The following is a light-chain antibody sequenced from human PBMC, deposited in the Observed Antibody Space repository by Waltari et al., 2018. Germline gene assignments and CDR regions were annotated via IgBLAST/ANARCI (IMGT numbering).Light chain of an antibody. V-gene: IGKV3-20*01. CDR1: QSVGSSY. CDR2: GAS. J-gene: IGKJ1*01. CDR3: QQYGTSRT. Sequence: EIVLTQSPGTLSLSPGERATLSCRASQSVGSSYLAWYQQKPGQAPRPLIYGASNRATDSPDRFSGSGSGTDFTLTISRLEPEDFAVYYCQQYGTSRTFGQGTKVEIK.